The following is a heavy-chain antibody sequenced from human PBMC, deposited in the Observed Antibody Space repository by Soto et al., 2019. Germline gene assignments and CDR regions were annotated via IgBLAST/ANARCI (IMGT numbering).Heavy chain of an antibody. CDR3: GKGAVVQTTLGWFDP. CDR2: INLNSGGT. CDR1: GYTFTAYY. D-gene: IGHD1-1*01. J-gene: IGHJ5*02. V-gene: IGHV1-2*02. Sequence: QVQLVQSGAEVKKPGASVKVSCKSSGYTFTAYYMHWARQAPGQGLEWMGWINLNSGGTKYAQKFQDRVTMTRDTSITTAYMELSSLRSDDTAVYYCGKGAVVQTTLGWFDPWGQGTRVTVSS.